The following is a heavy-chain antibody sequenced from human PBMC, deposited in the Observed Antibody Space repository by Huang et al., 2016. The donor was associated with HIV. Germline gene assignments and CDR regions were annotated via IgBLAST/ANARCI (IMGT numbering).Heavy chain of an antibody. D-gene: IGHD1-26*01. J-gene: IGHJ4*02. Sequence: QVQLVQSGPEVKKPGSSVKVSCKASGASLREYGFNWGRPAPRHGLEWCGGIIHIYRPAKHAQKFEGSPPINADESTNTAYMEVRRQEFEETSVYYCARDPGGFATYRFTRHHYWGQGTLVTVSS. CDR3: ARDPGGFATYRFTRHHY. CDR2: IIHIYRPA. V-gene: IGHV1-69*13. CDR1: GASLREYG.